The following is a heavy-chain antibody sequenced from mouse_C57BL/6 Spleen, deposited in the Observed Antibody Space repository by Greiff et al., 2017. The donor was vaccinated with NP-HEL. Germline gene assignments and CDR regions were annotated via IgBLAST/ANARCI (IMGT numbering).Heavy chain of an antibody. Sequence: QVQLQQPGPELVKPGASVKISCKASGYAFSSSWMNWVKQRPGKGLEWIGRIYPGDGDPNYNGKFKGKATLTADKSSSTAYMQLSSLTSEDSAVYFVARLGYGSPYYAMDYWGQGTSVTVSS. CDR3: ARLGYGSPYYAMDY. D-gene: IGHD1-1*01. CDR2: IYPGDGDP. CDR1: GYAFSSSW. J-gene: IGHJ4*01. V-gene: IGHV1-82*01.